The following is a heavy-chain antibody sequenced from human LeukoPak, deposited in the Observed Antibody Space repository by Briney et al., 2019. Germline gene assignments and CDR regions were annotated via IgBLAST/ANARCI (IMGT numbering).Heavy chain of an antibody. CDR1: GFTFSSYG. Sequence: PGGSLRLSCAASGFTFSSYGMHWVRQAPGKGLEWLAVLSYDGRSKYYADSVKGRFTISRDNSKNTLYLQMNSLRAEDTAVYYCAKDSDSYASDYYFDYWGQGTLVTVSS. J-gene: IGHJ4*02. CDR2: LSYDGRSK. V-gene: IGHV3-30*18. CDR3: AKDSDSYASDYYFDY. D-gene: IGHD5-18*01.